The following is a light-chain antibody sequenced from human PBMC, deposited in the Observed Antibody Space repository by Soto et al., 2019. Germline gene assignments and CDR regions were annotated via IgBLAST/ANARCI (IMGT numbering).Light chain of an antibody. V-gene: IGKV3-11*01. J-gene: IGKJ1*01. Sequence: EIVLTQSPATLSLSPGERATLSCRASQSVSNYLAWYQQKPGQAPRLLIYGASTRATGIPDRFSGSGSGTDFTLTISRLEPEDFAVYYCQQYNNWPWTFGQGTKGDIK. CDR2: GAS. CDR1: QSVSNY. CDR3: QQYNNWPWT.